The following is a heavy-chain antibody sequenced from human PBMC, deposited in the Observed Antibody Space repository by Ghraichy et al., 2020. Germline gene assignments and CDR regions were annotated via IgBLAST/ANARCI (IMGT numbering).Heavy chain of an antibody. J-gene: IGHJ4*02. CDR1: GFTFSSYA. Sequence: GGSLRLSCAASGFTFSSYAMTWVRQAPGKGLEWVSSISGGGSESYFADSVRGRFTISRVDSKNNLYLQMNSLRAEDTAVYYCAKRSSYSAGWYFDSWGQGTHVTVSS. D-gene: IGHD6-19*01. CDR2: ISGGGSES. V-gene: IGHV3-23*01. CDR3: AKRSSYSAGWYFDS.